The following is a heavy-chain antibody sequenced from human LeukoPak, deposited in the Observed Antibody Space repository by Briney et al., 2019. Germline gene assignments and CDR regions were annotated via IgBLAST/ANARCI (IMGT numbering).Heavy chain of an antibody. J-gene: IGHJ4*02. Sequence: PGGSLRLSCAISGFILNTNGMNWVRQSPGKGLEWLATIAGGDESTYYADSVKGRFAISRDNSKNTVFLHMNSLRVEDTAVYYCARGVYWSLDYWGQGTPVTV. D-gene: IGHD1-1*01. CDR1: GFILNTNG. V-gene: IGHV3-23*01. CDR2: IAGGDEST. CDR3: ARGVYWSLDY.